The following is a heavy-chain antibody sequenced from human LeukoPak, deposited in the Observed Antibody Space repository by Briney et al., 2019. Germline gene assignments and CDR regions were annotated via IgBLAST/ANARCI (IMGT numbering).Heavy chain of an antibody. D-gene: IGHD3-10*01. CDR3: ARHITMVRGVIGSYYYYGVDV. J-gene: IGHJ6*04. Sequence: SVTVSCKASGGTFSSYAISWVGQAPGQGLEWMGGIIPIFGTANYAQKFQGRVTITADKSTSTAYMELSSLRSEDTAVYYCARHITMVRGVIGSYYYYGVDVWGKGTTVTVSS. CDR1: GGTFSSYA. V-gene: IGHV1-69*06. CDR2: IIPIFGTA.